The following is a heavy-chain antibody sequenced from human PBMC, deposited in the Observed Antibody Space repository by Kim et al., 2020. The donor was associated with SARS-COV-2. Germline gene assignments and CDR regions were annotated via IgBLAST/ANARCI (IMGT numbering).Heavy chain of an antibody. CDR3: ARVGVEMATIAYFDY. Sequence: DAVKGRFTISRDNAKNSLYLQMNSLRAEETAVYYCARVGVEMATIAYFDYWGQGTLVTVSS. J-gene: IGHJ4*02. V-gene: IGHV3-21*01. D-gene: IGHD5-12*01.